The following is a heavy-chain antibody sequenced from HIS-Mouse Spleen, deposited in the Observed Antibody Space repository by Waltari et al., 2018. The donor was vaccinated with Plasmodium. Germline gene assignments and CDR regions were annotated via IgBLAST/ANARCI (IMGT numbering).Heavy chain of an antibody. Sequence: EVQLVESGGGLVQHGGSRRLRGAGAGCNFSSYWMSWVRQAPGKGLEWVANIKQDGSEKYYVDSVKGRFTISRDNAKNSLYLQMNSLRAEDTAVYYCASSWYWYFDLWGRGTLVTVSS. V-gene: IGHV3-7*01. CDR1: GCNFSSYW. J-gene: IGHJ2*01. D-gene: IGHD6-13*01. CDR2: IKQDGSEK. CDR3: ASSWYWYFDL.